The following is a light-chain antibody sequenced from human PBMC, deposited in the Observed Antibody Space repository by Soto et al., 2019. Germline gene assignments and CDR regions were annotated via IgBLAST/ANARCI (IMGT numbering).Light chain of an antibody. CDR3: AGWDGSLSGPRV. CDR1: SSNIGSNY. V-gene: IGLV1-47*01. CDR2: RNN. Sequence: QSVLTQPPSASGTPGQRVTISCSGSSSNIGSNYVYWYQQLPGTAPKLLIYRNNQRPSGVPDRFSGSKAGTSASLAISGLRSEDEADYYCAGWDGSLSGPRVFGGGTKVTVL. J-gene: IGLJ3*02.